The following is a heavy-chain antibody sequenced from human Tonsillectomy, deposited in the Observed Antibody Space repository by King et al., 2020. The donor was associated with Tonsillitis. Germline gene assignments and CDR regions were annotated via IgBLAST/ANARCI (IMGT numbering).Heavy chain of an antibody. CDR3: ARLLRILVIKSGDAFDI. J-gene: IGHJ3*02. CDR1: GGSISSGSYY. V-gene: IGHV4-61*02. Sequence: VQLQESGPGLVKPSQTLSLTCSVSGGSISSGSYYWSWIRQPAGKGLEWIGRIYTSGSTNYNPSLKSRVTMSVDTSKNQFSLNLSSVTAADTAVYYCARLLRILVIKSGDAFDIWGQGTMVTVSS. CDR2: IYTSGST. D-gene: IGHD3-22*01.